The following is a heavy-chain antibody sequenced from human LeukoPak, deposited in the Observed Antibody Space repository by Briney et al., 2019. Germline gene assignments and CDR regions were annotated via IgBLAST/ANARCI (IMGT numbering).Heavy chain of an antibody. J-gene: IGHJ6*03. D-gene: IGHD6-13*01. CDR3: ARDHAGIAAAGSWYYYYYMDV. CDR1: GVSISTYY. V-gene: IGHV4-4*08. CDR2: IYSSGTT. Sequence: SETLSLTCTVSGVSISTYYWSWIRQPPGKGPEWIGYIYSSGTTNYNPSLKSRVTISIDTSKNEFSLKLSSVTAADTAVYYCARDHAGIAAAGSWYYYYYMDVWGKGTTVTVSS.